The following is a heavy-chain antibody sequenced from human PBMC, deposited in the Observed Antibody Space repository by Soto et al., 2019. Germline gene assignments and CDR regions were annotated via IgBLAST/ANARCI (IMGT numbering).Heavy chain of an antibody. CDR2: LYYTDYT. J-gene: IGHJ6*02. CDR1: SGSISTVNNY. V-gene: IGHV4-39*01. Sequence: SETLSLTCTVSSGSISTVNNYWGWIRQPPGKGLEWIGSLYYTDYTDSNPSLRSRVTISVDTSENQFSLKLTSVTAADTAVYYCARHLYYDISPGYLRPYHYYGMDVWGQGTTVTVSS. CDR3: ARHLYYDISPGYLRPYHYYGMDV. D-gene: IGHD3-9*01.